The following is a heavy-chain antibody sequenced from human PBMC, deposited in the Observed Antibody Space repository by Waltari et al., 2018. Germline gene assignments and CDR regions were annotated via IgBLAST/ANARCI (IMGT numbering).Heavy chain of an antibody. CDR3: SIGYWTTTSCYGPDYYYYMDV. J-gene: IGHJ6*03. V-gene: IGHV1-69*12. CDR2: ISAILGTE. Sequence: QVQLVQSGAEVKKSGSSVKVSCKASGGTFAGYALSWVRRAPGQGLEWMGGISAILGTENYAQKFQGRGTFTAEESPSTAYMELSSLGSEDTAVYYCSIGYWTTTSCYGPDYYYYMDVWGKGTTVTISS. CDR1: GGTFAGYA. D-gene: IGHD2-2*01.